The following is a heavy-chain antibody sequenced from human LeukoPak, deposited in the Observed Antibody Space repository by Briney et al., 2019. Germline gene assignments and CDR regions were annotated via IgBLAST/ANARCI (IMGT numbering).Heavy chain of an antibody. CDR3: ARASVAGWYYFDY. CDR2: ISSNGGST. V-gene: IGHV3-64D*09. CDR1: GFTFSSNA. J-gene: IGHJ4*02. D-gene: IGHD6-19*01. Sequence: GGSLRLSCSASGFTFSSNAMHWVRQAPGKGLEYVSSISSNGGSTYYADSVKGRFTISRDNSKNTLSLQVSSLRPEDTAVYYCARASVAGWYYFDYWGQGTLVTVSS.